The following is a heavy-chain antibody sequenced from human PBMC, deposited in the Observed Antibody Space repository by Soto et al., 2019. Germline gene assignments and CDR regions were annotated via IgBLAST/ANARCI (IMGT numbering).Heavy chain of an antibody. CDR1: GFTFSSYG. D-gene: IGHD4-17*01. J-gene: IGHJ5*02. CDR3: AKDLDDYGGNSNWFDP. Sequence: QLQLVESGGGVVQPGRSLRLSCAASGFTFSSYGMHGVRQAPGKGLEGVAVISYDGSNKYYADSVKGRFTISRDNSKNTLYLQMNSLRAEDTAVYYCAKDLDDYGGNSNWFDPWGQGTLVTVSS. CDR2: ISYDGSNK. V-gene: IGHV3-30*18.